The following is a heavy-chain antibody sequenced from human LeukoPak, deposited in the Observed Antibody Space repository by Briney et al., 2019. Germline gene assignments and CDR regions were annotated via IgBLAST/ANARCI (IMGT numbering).Heavy chain of an antibody. CDR2: ISGSGGST. CDR1: GFTFSSYA. J-gene: IGHJ6*03. V-gene: IGHV3-23*01. D-gene: IGHD5-18*01. CDR3: AKDPSYSYGNRPCYMDV. Sequence: QTGGSLRLSCAASGFTFSSYAMSWVRQAPGKGLEWVSAISGSGGSTYYADSVKGRFTISRDNSKNTLYLQMNSLRAEDTAVYYCAKDPSYSYGNRPCYMDVWGKGTTVTVSS.